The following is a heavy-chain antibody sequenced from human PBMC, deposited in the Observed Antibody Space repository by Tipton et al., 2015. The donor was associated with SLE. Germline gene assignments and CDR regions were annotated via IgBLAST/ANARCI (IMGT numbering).Heavy chain of an antibody. Sequence: GLVKPSETLSLICAVSGGSISSHYWTWIRQPPGKGLEWIGSIYHTGSTYYNPSLNSRVTISVDTSKNQFSLKLSSVTAADTAVYYCARDLWWLDVRGGYYYYYGMDVWGQGTTVTVSS. CDR1: GGSISSHY. J-gene: IGHJ6*02. CDR3: ARDLWWLDVRGGYYYYYGMDV. D-gene: IGHD2-21*01. V-gene: IGHV4-38-2*02. CDR2: IYHTGST.